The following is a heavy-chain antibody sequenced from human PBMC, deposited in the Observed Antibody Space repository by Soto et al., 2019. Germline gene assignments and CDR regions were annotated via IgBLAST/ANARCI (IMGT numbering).Heavy chain of an antibody. CDR1: SGSISSTIYS. CDR3: ARESRFLEWLSLNWFDP. V-gene: IGHV4-39*02. CDR2: IFYSGST. Sequence: SETLSLTCTVSSGSISSTIYSWDWIRQPPGKGLEWIGSIFYSGSTYYNPSLKSRVTISVDTSKNQFSLTLTSVTAADTAVYYCARESRFLEWLSLNWFDPWGQGTLVTVSS. J-gene: IGHJ5*02. D-gene: IGHD3-3*01.